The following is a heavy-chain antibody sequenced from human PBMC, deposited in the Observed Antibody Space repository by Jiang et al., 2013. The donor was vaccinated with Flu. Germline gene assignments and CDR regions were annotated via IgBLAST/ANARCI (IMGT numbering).Heavy chain of an antibody. D-gene: IGHD3-3*01. J-gene: IGHJ4*02. V-gene: IGHV4-59*01. Sequence: PGLVKPSETLSLTCTVSGGSISSCYWSWIRQPPGKGLEWIGYIYYSGSTNYNPSLKSRVTISVDTSKNQFSLKLSSVTAADTAVYYCARATADFWSGYYFAYWGQGTLVTVSS. CDR2: IYYSGST. CDR1: GGSISSCY. CDR3: ARATADFWSGYYFAY.